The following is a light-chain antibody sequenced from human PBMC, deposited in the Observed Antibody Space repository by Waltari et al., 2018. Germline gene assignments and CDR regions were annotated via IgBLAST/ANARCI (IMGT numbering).Light chain of an antibody. J-gene: IGKJ4*01. CDR2: AAS. V-gene: IGKV1-12*02. CDR3: QQANSLPFT. CDR1: QGINKW. Sequence: DIHMTQSPYSVSASIGDRVTITCRASQGINKWLVWYQQKPGKAPNVLIYAASILQSGVPSRFSGSGFGTDFTLTISSLQPEDFATYFCQQANSLPFTFGGGTKVEIK.